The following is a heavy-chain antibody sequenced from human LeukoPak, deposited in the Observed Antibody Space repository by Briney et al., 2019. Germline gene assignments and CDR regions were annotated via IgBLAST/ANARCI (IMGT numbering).Heavy chain of an antibody. V-gene: IGHV3-11*06. CDR3: ARDRVGGSYVFDI. D-gene: IGHD1-26*01. Sequence: GGSLRLSCAASGFTFSDYYMSWIRQAPGKGLEWVSYISDSSGYTKDADSVKGRFTISRDNAKKSLYLQMNGLRAEDTAVYYCARDRVGGSYVFDIWGQGTMVTVSS. CDR2: ISDSSGYT. J-gene: IGHJ3*02. CDR1: GFTFSDYY.